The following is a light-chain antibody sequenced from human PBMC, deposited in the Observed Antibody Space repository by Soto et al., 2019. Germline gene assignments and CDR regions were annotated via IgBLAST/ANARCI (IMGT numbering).Light chain of an antibody. CDR3: CSYAGGASVV. CDR2: EDI. J-gene: IGLJ2*01. Sequence: QSALTQPASVPGSPGQSITSSCTGTISDVERYNLVSWYQQHPDKAPKLIIYEDIERPSGVSHRFSGSTSGNSASLTISGLQTEYEAKYFCCSYAGGASVVFGGGTKLTVL. V-gene: IGLV2-23*01. CDR1: ISDVERYNL.